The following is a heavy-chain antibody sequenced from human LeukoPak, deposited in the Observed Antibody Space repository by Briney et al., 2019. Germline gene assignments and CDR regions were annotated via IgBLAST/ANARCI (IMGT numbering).Heavy chain of an antibody. V-gene: IGHV3-21*01. CDR2: ISSSSSYI. D-gene: IGHD6-19*01. CDR1: GFTFSSYS. Sequence: WGSLRLSCAASGFTFSSYSMNWVRQAPGKGLECVSSISSSSSYIYYADSVKGRFTISRDNAKNSLYLQMNSLRAEDTAVYYCARDRQIIAVAGTILDYWGQGTLVTVSS. CDR3: ARDRQIIAVAGTILDY. J-gene: IGHJ4*02.